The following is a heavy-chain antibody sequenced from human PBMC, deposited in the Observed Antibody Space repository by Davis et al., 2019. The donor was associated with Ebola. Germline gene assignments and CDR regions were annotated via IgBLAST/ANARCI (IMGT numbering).Heavy chain of an antibody. CDR1: GYSFTSYW. V-gene: IGHV5-51*01. CDR3: ARHSSDYFPFDS. CDR2: IYPGDSDT. Sequence: KVSCKGSGYSFTSYWIGWVRQLPGKGLEWMGIIYPGDSDTKYSPSLQGQVTISSDTSISTAFLQWSSLKASDTAIYYCARHSSDYFPFDSWGQGTLVTVSS. J-gene: IGHJ4*02. D-gene: IGHD3-22*01.